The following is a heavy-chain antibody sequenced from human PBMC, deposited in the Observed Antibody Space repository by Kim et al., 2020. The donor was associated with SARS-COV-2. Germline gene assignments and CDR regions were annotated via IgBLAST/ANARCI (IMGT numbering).Heavy chain of an antibody. CDR2: ISVSGGGT. CDR3: AKLVSAYDTFDY. Sequence: GGSLRLSCAASGFTFSSYGMSWVRQAPGKGPEWVSGISVSGGGTFYADSVKGRFTISRDNSQNTLYLQMNSLIAEDTAVYYCAKLVSAYDTFDYWGQGALVIVSS. V-gene: IGHV3-23*01. D-gene: IGHD3-9*01. J-gene: IGHJ4*02. CDR1: GFTFSSYG.